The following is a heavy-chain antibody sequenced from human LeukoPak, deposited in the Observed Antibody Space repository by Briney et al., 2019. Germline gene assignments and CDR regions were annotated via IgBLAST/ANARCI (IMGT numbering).Heavy chain of an antibody. Sequence: PGGSLRLSCAASGFTFSGSAMHWVRQASGKGLEWVGRIRSKANSYATAYAASVKGRFTISRDGSKNTAYLQMNSLKTEDTAVYYCTRHYDFWRRDDAFDIWGQGTMVTVSS. J-gene: IGHJ3*02. CDR3: TRHYDFWRRDDAFDI. D-gene: IGHD3-3*01. CDR1: GFTFSGSA. V-gene: IGHV3-73*01. CDR2: IRSKANSYAT.